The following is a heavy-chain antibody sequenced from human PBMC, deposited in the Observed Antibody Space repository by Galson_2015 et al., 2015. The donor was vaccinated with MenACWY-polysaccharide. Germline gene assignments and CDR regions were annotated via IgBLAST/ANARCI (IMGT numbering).Heavy chain of an antibody. J-gene: IGHJ6*02. V-gene: IGHV3-30-3*01. CDR1: GFTFSSYA. CDR2: ISYDGSNN. CDR3: ARAYCDRTSCYGMDV. Sequence: SLRLSCAASGFTFSSYAIHWVRQAPGKGLEWVAVISYDGSNNYYADSLKGRFTISRDNSKNPLYLQMNSLRAEDTAVYYCARAYCDRTSCYGMDVWGQGTPVTVSS. D-gene: IGHD2/OR15-2a*01.